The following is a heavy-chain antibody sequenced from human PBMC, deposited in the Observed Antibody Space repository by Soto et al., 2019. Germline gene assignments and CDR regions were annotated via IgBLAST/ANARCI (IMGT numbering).Heavy chain of an antibody. CDR1: GGSISSSSYY. D-gene: IGHD1-26*01. J-gene: IGHJ4*02. CDR3: ARRRIVVTTNFDY. Sequence: SETLSLTCNVSGGSISSSSYYWGWIRQPPGKGLEWIGHIFHTGSTYYNPSLKSRVTISVDTSKNQFSLKLSSVTATDTAVYYCARRRIVVTTNFDYWGQGTLVTV. CDR2: IFHTGST. V-gene: IGHV4-39*01.